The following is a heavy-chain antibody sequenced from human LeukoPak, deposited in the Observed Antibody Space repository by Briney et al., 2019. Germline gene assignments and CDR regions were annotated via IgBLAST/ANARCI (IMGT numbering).Heavy chain of an antibody. D-gene: IGHD3-16*01. V-gene: IGHV2-5*01. CDR2: SYWNDDK. CDR1: GFSLSTSGVG. CDR3: AHQGSGCCNTGLFGL. Sequence: SGPTLVKPTQTLTLTCTFSGFSLSTSGVGVGWIRQPPGKALEWLALSYWNDDKRYNPSLKSRLPINKDNSKNQVVLNMTRIDPVDTDTYFFAHQGSGCCNTGLFGLWGRGNLGTVS. J-gene: IGHJ1*01.